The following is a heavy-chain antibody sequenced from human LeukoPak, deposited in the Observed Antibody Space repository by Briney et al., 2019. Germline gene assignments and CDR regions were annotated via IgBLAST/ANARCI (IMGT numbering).Heavy chain of an antibody. CDR2: IYYSGTT. CDR1: GGSISSSTYS. CDR3: ARRGDILTDYAFDY. J-gene: IGHJ4*02. D-gene: IGHD3-9*01. Sequence: PSETLSLTCTVSGGSISSSTYSWDWIRQAPGKGLEWIGNIYYSGTTSYNPSLKSRVTISVDTSKNQFSLRLSSVTAADTAVYYCARRGDILTDYAFDYWGQGTLVTVSS. V-gene: IGHV4-39*01.